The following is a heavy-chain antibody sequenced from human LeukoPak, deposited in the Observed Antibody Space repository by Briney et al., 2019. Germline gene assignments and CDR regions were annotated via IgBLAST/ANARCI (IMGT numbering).Heavy chain of an antibody. V-gene: IGHV3-48*03. CDR1: GFTFSSYE. CDR2: ISSSGSTI. J-gene: IGHJ4*02. CDR3: ARDHYDYVWGSYRFDY. Sequence: GGSLRLSCAASGFTFSSYEMNWVRQAPGKGLEWVSYISSSGSTIYYADSVKGRFTISRDNAKNSLYLQMKSLRAEDTAVYYCARDHYDYVWGSYRFDYWGQGTLVTVSS. D-gene: IGHD3-16*02.